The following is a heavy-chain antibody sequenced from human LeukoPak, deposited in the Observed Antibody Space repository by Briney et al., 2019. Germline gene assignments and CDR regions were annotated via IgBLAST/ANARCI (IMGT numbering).Heavy chain of an antibody. CDR2: IYSGGST. V-gene: IGHV3-66*01. CDR3: ARAVADPAYFDY. J-gene: IGHJ4*02. Sequence: PGGSLRLSCAASGFTVSSNYMSWVRQAPGKGLEWVSVIYSGGSTYYADSVEGRFTISRDNSKNTLYLQMNSLRAEDTAVYYCARAVADPAYFDYWGQGTLVTVSS. CDR1: GFTVSSNY. D-gene: IGHD6-19*01.